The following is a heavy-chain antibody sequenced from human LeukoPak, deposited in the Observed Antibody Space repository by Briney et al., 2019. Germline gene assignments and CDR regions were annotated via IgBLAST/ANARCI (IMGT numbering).Heavy chain of an antibody. J-gene: IGHJ4*02. CDR2: IYYSGST. CDR3: ASLHSSGYYSRIDY. V-gene: IGHV4-59*12. CDR1: GGSISSYY. Sequence: SETLSLTCTVSGGSISSYYWSWIRQPPGKGLEWIGYIYYSGSTNYNPSLKSRVTTSVDTSKNQFSLKLSSVTAADTAVYYCASLHSSGYYSRIDYWGQGTLVTVSS. D-gene: IGHD3-22*01.